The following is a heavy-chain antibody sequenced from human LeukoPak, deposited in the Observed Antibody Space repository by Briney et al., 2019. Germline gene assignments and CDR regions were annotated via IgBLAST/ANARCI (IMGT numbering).Heavy chain of an antibody. J-gene: IGHJ4*02. CDR3: ARVRGYSYDSSDFDY. CDR2: IYYSGNT. V-gene: IGHV4-59*13. Sequence: SETLSLTCTVSGDSISYYYWSWIRQPPGKGLEWIGKIYYSGNTNYNPSLKSRVTISVDTSENQFSLKLSSVTAADTAVYYCARVRGYSYDSSDFDYWGQGTLVTVSS. D-gene: IGHD5-18*01. CDR1: GDSISYYY.